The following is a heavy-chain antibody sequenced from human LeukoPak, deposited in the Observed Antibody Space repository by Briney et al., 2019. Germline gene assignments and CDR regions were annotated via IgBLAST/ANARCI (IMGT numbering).Heavy chain of an antibody. CDR2: MNLNSGNT. D-gene: IGHD6-13*01. J-gene: IGHJ5*02. CDR3: ASGRDSSSWTFDP. CDR1: GYAFTSYD. V-gene: IGHV1-8*01. Sequence: ASVTVSCKSSGYAFTSYDINWVRQATGQGLEWRGWMNLNSGNTAYEQKFQGRVTMTRNTSITTAYMELSSLRPEDTAVYDCASGRDSSSWTFDPWGQGTLVTVSS.